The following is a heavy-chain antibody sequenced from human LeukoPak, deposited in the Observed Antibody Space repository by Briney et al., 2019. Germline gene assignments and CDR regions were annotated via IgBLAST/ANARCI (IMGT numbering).Heavy chain of an antibody. J-gene: IGHJ4*02. V-gene: IGHV3-48*03. CDR1: GFTFSSYE. CDR3: ARTYCSGGSCYSNIDY. D-gene: IGHD2-15*01. CDR2: ISSGSTI. Sequence: GGSLRLSCAASGFTFSSYEMNWVRQAPGKGLEWVSYISSGSTIYYADSVKGRFTISRDNAKNSLYLQMNSLRAEDTAVYYCARTYCSGGSCYSNIDYWGQGTLVTVSS.